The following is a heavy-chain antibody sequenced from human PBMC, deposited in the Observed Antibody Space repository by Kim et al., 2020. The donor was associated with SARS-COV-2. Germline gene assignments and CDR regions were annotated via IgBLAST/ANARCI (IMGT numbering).Heavy chain of an antibody. D-gene: IGHD2-8*01. J-gene: IGHJ4*02. V-gene: IGHV3-73*01. Sequence: GGSLRLSCAASGFTFSGSAIHWVRQASGKGLEWVGRIRSKAHNYATTYGASVKGRFTISRDDSKNTACLQMNSLKTEDTAVYYCVSAPLYTRTYYIDYWGQGTLVSVSA. CDR2: IRSKAHNYAT. CDR3: VSAPLYTRTYYIDY. CDR1: GFTFSGSA.